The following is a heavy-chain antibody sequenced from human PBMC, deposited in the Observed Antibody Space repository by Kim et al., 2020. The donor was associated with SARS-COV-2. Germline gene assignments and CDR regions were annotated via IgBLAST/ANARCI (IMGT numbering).Heavy chain of an antibody. J-gene: IGHJ4*02. V-gene: IGHV4-59*08. D-gene: IGHD2-21*01. Sequence: LQSRVTISVDTSKNQFSLKLSFVTAADTAVYYCARLGREKYRLALYYFDYWGQGTLVTVSS. CDR3: ARLGREKYRLALYYFDY.